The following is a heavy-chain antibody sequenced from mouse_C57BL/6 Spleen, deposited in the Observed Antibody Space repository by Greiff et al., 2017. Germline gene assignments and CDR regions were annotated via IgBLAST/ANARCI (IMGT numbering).Heavy chain of an antibody. D-gene: IGHD2-5*01. V-gene: IGHV1-5*01. CDR3: TYSNYGFYYFDY. J-gene: IGHJ2*01. CDR1: GYTFTSYW. CDR2: IYPGNSDT. Sequence: VHVKQSGTVLARPGASVKMSCKTSGYTFTSYWMHWVKQRPGQGLEWIGAIYPGNSDTSYNQKFKGKAKLTAVTSASTAYMELSSLTNEDSAVYYCTYSNYGFYYFDYWGQGTTLTVSS.